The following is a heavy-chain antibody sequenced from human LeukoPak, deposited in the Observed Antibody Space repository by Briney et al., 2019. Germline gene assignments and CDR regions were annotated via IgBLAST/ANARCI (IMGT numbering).Heavy chain of an antibody. CDR1: GGSFSGYY. CDR2: INHSGST. V-gene: IGHV4-34*01. CDR3: ARQGSSSWFNWFDP. D-gene: IGHD6-13*01. J-gene: IGHJ5*02. Sequence: SETLSLTCADYGGSFSGYYWSWIRQPPGKGLEWIGEINHSGSTNYSPSLKSRVTISVDTSKNQFSLKLSSVTAADTAVYYCARQGSSSWFNWFDPWGQGTLVTVSS.